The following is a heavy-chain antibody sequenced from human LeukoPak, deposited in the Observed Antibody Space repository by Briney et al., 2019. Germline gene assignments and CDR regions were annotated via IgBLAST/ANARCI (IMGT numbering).Heavy chain of an antibody. CDR3: AREGGRSSSWLNLSYYYNGMDV. CDR2: INPSGGST. V-gene: IGHV1-46*01. Sequence: ASVKVSCKASGYTFTSYYMHWVRQAPGQGLEWMGIINPSGGSTSYAQKFQGRVTMTRDTSTSTVYMELSSLRSEDTAVYYCAREGGRSSSWLNLSYYYNGMDVWGQGTTVTVSS. J-gene: IGHJ6*02. CDR1: GYTFTSYY. D-gene: IGHD6-13*01.